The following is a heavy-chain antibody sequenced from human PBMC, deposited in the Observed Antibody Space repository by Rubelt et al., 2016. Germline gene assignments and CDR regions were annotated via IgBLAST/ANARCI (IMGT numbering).Heavy chain of an antibody. CDR3: ALAIAVADY. D-gene: IGHD6-19*01. V-gene: IGHV3-66*01. Sequence: EVQLVESGGGLVQPGGSLRLSCAASGFTVSSNYMSWVRQAPGKGLEWVSVIYSGGSTYYADSVKGRCTISRDNSNNTLYLQMNSLRADDTAVYYCALAIAVADYWGQGTLVTVSS. J-gene: IGHJ4*02. CDR1: GFTVSSNY. CDR2: IYSGGST.